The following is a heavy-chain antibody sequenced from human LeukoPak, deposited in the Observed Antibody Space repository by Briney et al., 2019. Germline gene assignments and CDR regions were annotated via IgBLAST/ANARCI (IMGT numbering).Heavy chain of an antibody. J-gene: IGHJ5*02. CDR2: IYYTGST. Sequence: SETLSLTCNVLGGSIRSSNYYWGWLRQPPGKGLEWIGSIYYTGSTYYNPSLKGRVTMSVDTTNNQFSLKLTSATATDTAVYYCVRLFYYDTSGPPSWGQGTLVTVSS. D-gene: IGHD3-22*01. V-gene: IGHV4-39*01. CDR1: GGSIRSSNYY. CDR3: VRLFYYDTSGPPS.